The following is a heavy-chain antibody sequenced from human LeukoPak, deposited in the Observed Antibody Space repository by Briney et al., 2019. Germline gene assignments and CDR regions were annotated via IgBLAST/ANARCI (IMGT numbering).Heavy chain of an antibody. J-gene: IGHJ6*01. CDR1: GFTFSSNS. Sequence: GGSLRLSCAAFGFTFSSNSMNWVRPAPGKGLAGVSYISSSSSTLYYADSVKGRFTISRENAENSLYLQMNSLRDEDTAVYYCASSSYGSGRYGMDVWGQGTTVTVSS. V-gene: IGHV3-48*02. CDR2: ISSSSSTL. D-gene: IGHD3-10*01. CDR3: ASSSYGSGRYGMDV.